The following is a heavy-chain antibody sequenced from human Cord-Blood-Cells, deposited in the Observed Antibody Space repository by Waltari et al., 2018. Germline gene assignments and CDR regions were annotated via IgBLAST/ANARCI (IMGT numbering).Heavy chain of an antibody. J-gene: IGHJ4*02. CDR3: AKTPLITMVRGEDY. Sequence: EVQLLESGGGSVQPGGSLRLSCAASGFTFSSSALSWVRPAPGKGLEWVSAISGSGGSTYYADAVKGRFTISRDNSKNTLYLQMNSLRAEDTAVYYCAKTPLITMVRGEDYWGQGTLVTVSS. V-gene: IGHV3-23*01. CDR2: ISGSGGST. CDR1: GFTFSSSA. D-gene: IGHD3-10*01.